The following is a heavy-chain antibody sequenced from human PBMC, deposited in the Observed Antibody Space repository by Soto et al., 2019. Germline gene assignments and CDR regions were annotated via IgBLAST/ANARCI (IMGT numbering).Heavy chain of an antibody. J-gene: IGHJ5*01. CDR2: IYSSGST. V-gene: IGHV3-66*01. D-gene: IGHD6-19*01. CDR1: GFTVSSSY. Sequence: EVQLVESGGGLVQPGGSLRLSCAASGFTVSSSYISWVRQAPGKRLEWVSTIYSSGSTYYADSVRGRFTISRDDSKNTLYRQMNSLSVDDTAVYYCTREASRSGWWSQGSFESWGQVTLVTVSS. CDR3: TREASRSGWWSQGSFES.